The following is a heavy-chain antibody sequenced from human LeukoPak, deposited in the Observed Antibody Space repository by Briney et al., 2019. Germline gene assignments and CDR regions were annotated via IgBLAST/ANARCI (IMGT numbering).Heavy chain of an antibody. CDR1: GFTFSHHA. CDR3: AKDFGGYYYDTSGPDY. CDR2: IRYDGTNK. Sequence: GGSLRLSCATSGFTFSHHAMHWVRQAPGKGLEWVAAIRYDGTNKYYADSLKGRCTISRDNSRNTLYLEMNSLRAEDTAVYYCAKDFGGYYYDTSGPDYWGQGTLVTVAS. D-gene: IGHD3-22*01. V-gene: IGHV3-30*02. J-gene: IGHJ4*02.